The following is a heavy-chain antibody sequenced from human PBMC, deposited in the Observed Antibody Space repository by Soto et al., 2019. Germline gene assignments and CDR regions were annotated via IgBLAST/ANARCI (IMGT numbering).Heavy chain of an antibody. CDR1: GFTFSSYA. D-gene: IGHD3-10*01. CDR2: ISYDGSNK. Sequence: SLRLSCAASGFTFSSYAMHWVRQAPGKGLEWVAVISYDGSNKYYADSVKGRFTISRDNSKNTLYLQMNSLRAEDTAVYYCARDSRMVRGTMFFDYWGQGTLDTVSS. J-gene: IGHJ4*02. V-gene: IGHV3-30-3*01. CDR3: ARDSRMVRGTMFFDY.